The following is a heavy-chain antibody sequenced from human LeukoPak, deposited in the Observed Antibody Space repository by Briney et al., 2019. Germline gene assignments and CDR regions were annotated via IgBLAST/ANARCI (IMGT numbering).Heavy chain of an antibody. V-gene: IGHV4-30-2*01. D-gene: IGHD6-13*01. Sequence: PSQTLSLTCTVSGGSISSGGYYWSWIRQPPGKGLEWIGYIYHSGSTYYNPSLKSRVTISVDRSKNQFSLKLSSVTAADTAVYYCARIAVVGTHFDYWGQGTLVTVSS. CDR2: IYHSGST. J-gene: IGHJ4*02. CDR1: GGSISSGGYY. CDR3: ARIAVVGTHFDY.